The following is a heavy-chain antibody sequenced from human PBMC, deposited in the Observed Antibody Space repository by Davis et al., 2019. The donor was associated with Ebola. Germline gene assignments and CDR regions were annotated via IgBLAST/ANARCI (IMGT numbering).Heavy chain of an antibody. D-gene: IGHD6-13*01. CDR2: IYPGDSDT. Sequence: GESLKISCQGSGYSFTSYWIRPLRQLPCKGLEWMGIIYPGDSDTRYSPSFQGQVTISTDKSTSTAYLQWSSLKASDSAMYYCARRIAAAGTVFFDYWGQGTLVTVSS. CDR1: GYSFTSYW. CDR3: ARRIAAAGTVFFDY. V-gene: IGHV5-51*01. J-gene: IGHJ4*02.